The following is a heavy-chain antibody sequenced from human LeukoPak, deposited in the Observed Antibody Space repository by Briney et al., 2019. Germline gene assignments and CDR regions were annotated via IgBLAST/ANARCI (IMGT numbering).Heavy chain of an antibody. J-gene: IGHJ4*02. D-gene: IGHD3-3*01. CDR1: GFTFSDYY. CDR2: ISSSGSTI. CDR3: ARTTYDFWSGYLRWGKSDY. V-gene: IGHV3-11*01. Sequence: PGGSLRLSCAASGFTFSDYYMSWIRQAPGKGLEWVSYISSSGSTIYYAASVKGRFTTSRDNAKNSLYLQMNSLRAEDTGVYYCARTTYDFWSGYLRWGKSDYWGQGTLVTVSS.